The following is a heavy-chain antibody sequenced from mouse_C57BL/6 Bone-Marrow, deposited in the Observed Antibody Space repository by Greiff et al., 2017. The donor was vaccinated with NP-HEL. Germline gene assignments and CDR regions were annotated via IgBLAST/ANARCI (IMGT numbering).Heavy chain of an antibody. V-gene: IGHV5-4*03. D-gene: IGHD1-1*01. CDR2: ISDGGSYT. CDR1: GFTFSSYA. J-gene: IGHJ1*03. Sequence: EVKLMESGGGLVKPGGSLKLSCAASGFTFSSYAMSWVRQTPEKRLEWVATISDGGSYTYYPDNAKNNLYLQMSHLKSEDTAMYYCARPPYYYGSSPWYFDVWGTGTTVTVSS. CDR3: ARPPYYYGSSPWYFDV.